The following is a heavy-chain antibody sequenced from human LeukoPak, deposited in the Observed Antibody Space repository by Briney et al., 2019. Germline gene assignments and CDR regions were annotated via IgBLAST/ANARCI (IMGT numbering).Heavy chain of an antibody. V-gene: IGHV5-51*01. J-gene: IGHJ4*02. Sequence: GESLQISCKGSGYSFTSYWIGWVRQMPGKGLEWMGIIYPGDSDTRYSPSFQGQVTISADKSISTAYLQWSSLKASDTAMYYCARLPPDYDFWSGYYIKGYYYFDYWGQGTLVTVSP. CDR3: ARLPPDYDFWSGYYIKGYYYFDY. CDR1: GYSFTSYW. CDR2: IYPGDSDT. D-gene: IGHD3-3*01.